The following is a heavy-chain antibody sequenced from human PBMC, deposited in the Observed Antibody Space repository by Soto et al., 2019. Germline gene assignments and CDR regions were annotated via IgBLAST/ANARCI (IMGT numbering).Heavy chain of an antibody. CDR2: IIPILDKA. CDR1: GGTFSTST. V-gene: IGHV1-69*08. CDR3: ARDSPIGSTFSGYDAIDH. D-gene: IGHD5-12*01. J-gene: IGHJ4*02. Sequence: QVQLVQSGAEVKKPGSSVKVSCKASGGTFSTSTFSWVRQAPGQGLEWMGRIIPILDKADYTQKFEDRVAISAEQSTSTAYMELSNLRSEHTAVYFCARDSPIGSTFSGYDAIDHWGQGTLVTVSS.